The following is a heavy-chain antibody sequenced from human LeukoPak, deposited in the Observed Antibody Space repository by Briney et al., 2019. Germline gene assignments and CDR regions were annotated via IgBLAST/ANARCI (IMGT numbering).Heavy chain of an antibody. V-gene: IGHV3-48*01. CDR1: GFTLSSYS. J-gene: IGHJ4*02. D-gene: IGHD3-16*01. CDR2: ISSSSGTI. Sequence: GGSLRLSCAASGFTLSSYSMNWVRQAPGKGLEWVSYISSSSGTIYYADSVKGRFTISRDNAKNSLYLQMNSLRAEDTAVYYCARRGGNYAIPYYLDYWGQGTLVTVSS. CDR3: ARRGGNYAIPYYLDY.